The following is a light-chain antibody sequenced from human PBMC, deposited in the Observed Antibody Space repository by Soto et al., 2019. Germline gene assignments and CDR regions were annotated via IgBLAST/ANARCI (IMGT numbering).Light chain of an antibody. CDR2: AAS. V-gene: IGKV1-9*01. CDR3: QQLNSDPLT. Sequence: DIQLTQSPSFLSASVGDRVTITCRASHDIVSYLAGYQQKPGRAPKLLIYAASTLQSGVPSRFSGSRSGTEFTLTISSLQPEDFETYSCQQLNSDPLTFGQGTKQEIK. CDR1: HDIVSY. J-gene: IGKJ2*01.